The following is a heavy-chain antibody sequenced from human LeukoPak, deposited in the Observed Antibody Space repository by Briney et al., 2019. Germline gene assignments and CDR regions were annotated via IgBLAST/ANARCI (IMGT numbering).Heavy chain of an antibody. V-gene: IGHV1-2*02. Sequence: VASVKVSCKASGYTFTGYNMHWVRHAPGQGLEWVGWINTNSGGTNYVQKFQGRVTITRDTSISTAYMETSRLRSDDTAVYYCERDKWELLHYWGQGTLVTVSS. CDR3: ERDKWELLHY. D-gene: IGHD1-26*01. J-gene: IGHJ4*02. CDR2: INTNSGGT. CDR1: GYTFTGYN.